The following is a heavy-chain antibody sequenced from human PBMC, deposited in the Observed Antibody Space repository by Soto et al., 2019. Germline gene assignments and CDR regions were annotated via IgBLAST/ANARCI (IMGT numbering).Heavy chain of an antibody. CDR2: INHSGST. D-gene: IGHD3-10*01. V-gene: IGHV4-34*01. Sequence: SETLSLTCAVYGGSFSGYYWSWIRQPPGKGLEWIGEINHSGSTNYNPSLKSRVTISVDRSKNQFSLKLSSVTAADTAVYYCARHIRGSGSYFMDVWGQGTTVTVSS. J-gene: IGHJ6*02. CDR3: ARHIRGSGSYFMDV. CDR1: GGSFSGYY.